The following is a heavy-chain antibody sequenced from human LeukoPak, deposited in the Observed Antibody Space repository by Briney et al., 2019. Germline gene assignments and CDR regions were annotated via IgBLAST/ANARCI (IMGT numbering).Heavy chain of an antibody. CDR3: ARDRSGMDYYYYYGMDV. CDR2: TYYRSKWSN. V-gene: IGHV6-1*01. Sequence: SQTLSLTCAISGDGVSSNSAAWTWIRQSPSRGLEWLGRTYYRSKWSNDYAVSVKSRITINPDTSKNQFSLLLNSVTPEDTAVYYCARDRSGMDYYYYYGMDVWSQGTTVTVAS. CDR1: GDGVSSNSAA. J-gene: IGHJ6*02. D-gene: IGHD6-13*01.